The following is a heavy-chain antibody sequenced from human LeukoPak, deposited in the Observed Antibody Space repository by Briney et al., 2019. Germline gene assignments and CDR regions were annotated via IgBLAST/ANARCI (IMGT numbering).Heavy chain of an antibody. J-gene: IGHJ5*02. CDR2: IIPIFGTA. Sequence: GASVKVSCKASGGTFISYAISRVRQAPGQGLEWMGGIIPIFGTANYAQKFQGRVTITADESTSTAYMELSSLRSDDTAVYFCARIVLGAFNWFDPWGQGTLVTVSS. CDR3: ARIVLGAFNWFDP. D-gene: IGHD1-26*01. V-gene: IGHV1-69*13. CDR1: GGTFISYA.